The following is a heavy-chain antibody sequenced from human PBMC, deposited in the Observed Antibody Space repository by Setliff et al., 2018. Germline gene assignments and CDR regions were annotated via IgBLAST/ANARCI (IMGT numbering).Heavy chain of an antibody. CDR2: INHSGST. CDR3: ARETTMTYYFYYMDV. CDR1: GGSFSDYY. J-gene: IGHJ6*03. V-gene: IGHV4-34*01. Sequence: PSETLSLTCAVYGGSFSDYYWSWIRQSPGKGLEWIGEINHSGSTNYNPSLKTRVTISVDTSKNQFSLTLSSVTAADTAVYYCARETTMTYYFYYMDVWGKGTTVT. D-gene: IGHD4-17*01.